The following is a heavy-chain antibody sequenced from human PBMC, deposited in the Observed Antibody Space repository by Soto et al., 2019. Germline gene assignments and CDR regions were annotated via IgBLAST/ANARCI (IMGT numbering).Heavy chain of an antibody. J-gene: IGHJ4*02. CDR2: ISSSGSTI. CDR3: AKAPIVVVVAAGYYFDY. V-gene: IGHV3-11*01. D-gene: IGHD2-15*01. CDR1: GFTFSDYY. Sequence: PGGSLRLSCAASGFTFSDYYMSWIRQAPGKGLEWVSYISSSGSTIYYADSVKGRFTISRDNSKNTLYLQMNSLRAEDTAVYYCAKAPIVVVVAAGYYFDYWGQGTLVTVSS.